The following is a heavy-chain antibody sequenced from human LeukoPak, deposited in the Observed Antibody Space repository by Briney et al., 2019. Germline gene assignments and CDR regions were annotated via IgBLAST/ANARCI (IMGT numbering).Heavy chain of an antibody. CDR3: ARGGSYYDSSGSQVDY. V-gene: IGHV3-21*01. D-gene: IGHD3-22*01. J-gene: IGHJ4*02. Sequence: GGSLRLSCAASGFTFSSYAMSWVRQAPGKGLEWVSSISSSSSYIYYADSVKGRFTISRDNAKNSLYLQMNSLRAEDTAVYYCARGGSYYDSSGSQVDYWGQGTLVTVSS. CDR1: GFTFSSYA. CDR2: ISSSSSYI.